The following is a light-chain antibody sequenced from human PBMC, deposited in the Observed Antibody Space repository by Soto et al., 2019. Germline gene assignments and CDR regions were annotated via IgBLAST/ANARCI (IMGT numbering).Light chain of an antibody. Sequence: EIVLTQSPGTLSLSPGERATLSCRASQSVSSSYLAWYQQKPDQAPRLLIYGASSRATGIPDWFSGSGSGTDFTLTISRPEPEDFAVYYCQQYGSSPPYTFGQGTKLEIK. J-gene: IGKJ2*01. CDR2: GAS. V-gene: IGKV3-20*01. CDR3: QQYGSSPPYT. CDR1: QSVSSSY.